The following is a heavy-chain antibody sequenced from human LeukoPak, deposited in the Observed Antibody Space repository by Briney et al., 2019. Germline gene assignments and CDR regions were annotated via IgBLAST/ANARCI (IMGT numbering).Heavy chain of an antibody. Sequence: GASVKVSCKASGYSFTDYFMHWVQQAPGKGLERMGRVDPEDSETIYGEKFQGRVTITADTSTDTAYMELSSLRSEDTAVYYCTTAGKFYYGSGSPSWFDPWGQGTLVTVSS. CDR3: TTAGKFYYGSGSPSWFDP. CDR2: VDPEDSET. J-gene: IGHJ5*02. V-gene: IGHV1-69-2*01. CDR1: GYSFTDYF. D-gene: IGHD3-10*01.